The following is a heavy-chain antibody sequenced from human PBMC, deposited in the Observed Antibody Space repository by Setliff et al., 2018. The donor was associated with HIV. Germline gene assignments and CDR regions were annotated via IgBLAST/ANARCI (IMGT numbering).Heavy chain of an antibody. CDR1: GYPISSGYY. CDR2: IYHSGST. V-gene: IGHV4-38-2*02. Sequence: SETLSLTCTVSGYPISSGYYWGWIRQPPGKGLEWIGSIYHSGSTNYNPSLKSRVTISVDKSKNQFSLKLSSVTAADTAVYYCARDFKRYNSPCRFDPWGPGTLVTVSS. CDR3: ARDFKRYNSPCRFDP. J-gene: IGHJ5*02. D-gene: IGHD5-12*01.